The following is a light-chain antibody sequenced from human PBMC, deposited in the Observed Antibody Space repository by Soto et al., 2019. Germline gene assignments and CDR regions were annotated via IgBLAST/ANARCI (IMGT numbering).Light chain of an antibody. CDR3: QQYGSSPTWT. Sequence: EIMMTKSPCTLSVSAGEVSTLSCNAGQSVSSSYLAWYQQKPGRAPRLLIYGASSRATGIPDRFSGSGSGTDFTLTISRLEPEDFAVYYCQQYGSSPTWTFGQGTKVDIK. CDR2: GAS. V-gene: IGKV3-20*01. CDR1: QSVSSSY. J-gene: IGKJ1*01.